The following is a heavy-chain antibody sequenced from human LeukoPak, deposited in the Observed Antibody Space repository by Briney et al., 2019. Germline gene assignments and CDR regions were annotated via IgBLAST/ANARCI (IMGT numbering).Heavy chain of an antibody. CDR1: GFTFSSNA. Sequence: GGSLRLSCATSGFTFSSNAMHWVRQAPGKGLEWVAVVSYDGNNKYYADSVKGRFTISRDNSKNTLYLQMSSLGTEDTAVYYCARGSGSSAYYPVDYWGQGTLVTVSS. CDR2: VSYDGNNK. CDR3: ARGSGSSAYYPVDY. D-gene: IGHD3-22*01. V-gene: IGHV3-30-3*01. J-gene: IGHJ4*02.